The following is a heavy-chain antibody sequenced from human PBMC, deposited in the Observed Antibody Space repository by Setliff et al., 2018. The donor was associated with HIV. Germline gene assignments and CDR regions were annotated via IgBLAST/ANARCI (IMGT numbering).Heavy chain of an antibody. Sequence: ASETLSLTCTVSGDSITNSMHYWSWIRQPPGKGLEFIGSIHYNDGKTYYNAALRSRVTISADTSKNQFSLKLNSVTAADTAVYYCARAPPGIQNDAFDVWGQGTMVTVSS. V-gene: IGHV4-39*01. J-gene: IGHJ3*01. CDR1: GDSITNSMHY. CDR2: IHYNDGKT. CDR3: ARAPPGIQNDAFDV.